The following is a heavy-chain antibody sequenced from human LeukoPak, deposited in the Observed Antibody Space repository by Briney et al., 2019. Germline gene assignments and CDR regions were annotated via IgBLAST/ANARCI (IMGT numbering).Heavy chain of an antibody. Sequence: GGSLRLSCAASGFSFSDSTMHWVRQASGKGLEWVGCIRSKDNSYVTEYAASVKGRFTISRDDSKNTAYLQMNSLKTEDTAVYYCTRCSWNYYYYGMDVWGKGTTVTVSS. CDR2: IRSKDNSYVT. V-gene: IGHV3-73*01. CDR1: GFSFSDST. D-gene: IGHD6-13*01. CDR3: TRCSWNYYYYGMDV. J-gene: IGHJ6*04.